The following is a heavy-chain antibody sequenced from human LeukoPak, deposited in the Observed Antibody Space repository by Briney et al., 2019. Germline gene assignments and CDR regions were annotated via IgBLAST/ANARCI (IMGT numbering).Heavy chain of an antibody. Sequence: GGSLRLSCAASGFTFSDNYMNWVRQAPGKGLEWVSSISSSSSYIYYADSVKGRFTISRDNAKNLLYLQMNSLRAEDTAVYYCARGVVATNCDYWGQGTLVTVSS. CDR3: ARGVVATNCDY. V-gene: IGHV3-21*01. J-gene: IGHJ4*02. CDR1: GFTFSDNY. D-gene: IGHD5-12*01. CDR2: ISSSSSYI.